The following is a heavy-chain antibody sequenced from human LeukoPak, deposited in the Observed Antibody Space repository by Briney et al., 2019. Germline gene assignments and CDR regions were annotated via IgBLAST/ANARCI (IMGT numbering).Heavy chain of an antibody. CDR2: IYYSGST. CDR1: SGSISSYY. CDR3: ARAVGGDGSGSL. V-gene: IGHV4-59*01. J-gene: IGHJ4*02. D-gene: IGHD3-10*01. Sequence: SETLSLTCAVSSGSISSYYWSWIRQPPGKGLEWIGYIYYSGSTNYNPSLKSRVTMSVDMSTRQISLKLSSVTAADTAVYYCARAVGGDGSGSLWGPGTLVTVSS.